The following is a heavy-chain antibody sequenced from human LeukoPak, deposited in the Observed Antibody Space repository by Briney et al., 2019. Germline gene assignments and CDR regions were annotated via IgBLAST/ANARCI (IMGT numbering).Heavy chain of an antibody. J-gene: IGHJ4*02. D-gene: IGHD3-22*01. CDR3: ARDTPTYYYDSSGYYYSDY. Sequence: GASVKVSCKASGYTFTGYYMHWVRQAPGQGLEWMGWINPNGGGTNYAQKFQGRVTMTRDTSISTAYMELSRLRSDDTAVYYCARDTPTYYYDSSGYYYSDYWGQGTLVTVSS. V-gene: IGHV1-2*02. CDR1: GYTFTGYY. CDR2: INPNGGGT.